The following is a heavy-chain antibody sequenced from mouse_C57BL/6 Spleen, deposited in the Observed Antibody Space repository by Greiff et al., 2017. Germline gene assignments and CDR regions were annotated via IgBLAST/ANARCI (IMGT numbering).Heavy chain of an antibody. V-gene: IGHV5-6*01. D-gene: IGHD3-1*01. CDR3: ARRGATEGFDY. Sequence: DVHLVESGGDLVKPGGSLKLSCAASGFTFSSYGMSWVRQTPDKRLEWVATISSGGSYTYYPDSVKGRFTISRDNAKNTLYLQMSSLKSEDTALYYCARRGATEGFDYWGQGTTLTVSS. CDR2: ISSGGSYT. CDR1: GFTFSSYG. J-gene: IGHJ2*01.